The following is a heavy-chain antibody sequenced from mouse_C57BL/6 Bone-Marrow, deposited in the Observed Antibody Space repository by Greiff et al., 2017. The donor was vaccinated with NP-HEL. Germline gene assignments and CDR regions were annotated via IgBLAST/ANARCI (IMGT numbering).Heavy chain of an antibody. CDR3: ARNLPGAY. CDR1: GYTFTDYY. CDR2: IYPGSGNT. V-gene: IGHV1-76*01. D-gene: IGHD2-1*01. J-gene: IGHJ3*01. Sequence: QVQLQQSGAELVRPGASVKLSCKASGYTFTDYYINWVKQRPGQGLEWIARIYPGSGNTYYNEKFKGKATLTAEKSSSTAYMQLSSLTSEDSAVYFCARNLPGAYWGQGTLVTVSA.